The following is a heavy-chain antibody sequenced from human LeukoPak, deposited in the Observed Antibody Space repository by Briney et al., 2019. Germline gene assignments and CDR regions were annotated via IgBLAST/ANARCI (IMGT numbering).Heavy chain of an antibody. D-gene: IGHD3-22*01. J-gene: IGHJ1*01. CDR3: ASDSSGYPVGYFEH. V-gene: IGHV1-69*05. Sequence: GASVKVSCKASGGPFSRLAFSSVRQAPGQGLEWMGGIIPVYGTPNYAQSFQGRVTITTDDSTSTGYMELSSLTSEDTAIYYCASDSSGYPVGYFEHWGQGTLVTVSS. CDR1: GGPFSRLA. CDR2: IIPVYGTP.